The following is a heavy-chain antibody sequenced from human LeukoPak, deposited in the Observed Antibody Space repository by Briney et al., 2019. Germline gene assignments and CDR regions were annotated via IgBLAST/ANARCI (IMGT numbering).Heavy chain of an antibody. V-gene: IGHV5-51*01. Sequence: GESLKISCRGSGYTFTSYWIGWVRQMPGKGLEWMGIIYPGDSDTRYSPSFQGQVTISADKSISTAYLQWSSLKASDTAMYYCARHPRYCSSTSCQRVYYYYYMDVWGKGTTVTVSS. CDR3: ARHPRYCSSTSCQRVYYYYYMDV. D-gene: IGHD2-2*01. CDR2: IYPGDSDT. J-gene: IGHJ6*03. CDR1: GYTFTSYW.